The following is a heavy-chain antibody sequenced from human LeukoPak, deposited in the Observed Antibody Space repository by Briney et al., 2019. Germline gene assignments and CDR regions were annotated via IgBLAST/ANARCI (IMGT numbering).Heavy chain of an antibody. Sequence: NPSETLSLTCTVSGGSIRSYYWSWIRQPPGKGLEWIGYIYTSGSTNYNPSLKSRVTISVETSKNQFSLELSSVTAADTAVYYCARLYSSSWYDLRYYMDVWGKGTTVTVSS. J-gene: IGHJ6*03. CDR1: GGSIRSYY. CDR3: ARLYSSSWYDLRYYMDV. D-gene: IGHD6-13*01. CDR2: IYTSGST. V-gene: IGHV4-4*09.